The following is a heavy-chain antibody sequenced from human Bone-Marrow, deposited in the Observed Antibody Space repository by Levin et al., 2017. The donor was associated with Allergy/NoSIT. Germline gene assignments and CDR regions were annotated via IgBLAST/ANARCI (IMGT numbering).Heavy chain of an antibody. Sequence: GGSLRLSCAASGFTFMKYAMHWVRQAPGKGLEWVADIGYDGSYQYYTDSVKGRFTISRDNSRNTLYLQMNSLRTEDTAVYYCASGWWAFVQRDASKYCLDQNYDYWGRGTLVTVSS. V-gene: IGHV3-30*04. D-gene: IGHD3-16*01. J-gene: IGHJ4*02. CDR2: IGYDGSYQ. CDR1: GFTFMKYA. CDR3: ASGWWAFVQRDASKYCLDQNYDY.